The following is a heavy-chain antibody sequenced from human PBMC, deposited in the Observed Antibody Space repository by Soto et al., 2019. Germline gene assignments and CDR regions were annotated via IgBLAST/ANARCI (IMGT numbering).Heavy chain of an antibody. CDR1: GFTFSSYA. J-gene: IGHJ4*02. V-gene: IGHV4-59*01. CDR2: IYYSGST. D-gene: IGHD3-3*01. Sequence: GSLRLSCAASGFTFSSYAMSWVRQAPGKGLEWIGYIYYSGSTNYNPSLKSRVTISVDTSKNQFSLKLSSVTAADTAVYYCARGVMYYDFWSGYFLLDYWGQGTLVTVSS. CDR3: ARGVMYYDFWSGYFLLDY.